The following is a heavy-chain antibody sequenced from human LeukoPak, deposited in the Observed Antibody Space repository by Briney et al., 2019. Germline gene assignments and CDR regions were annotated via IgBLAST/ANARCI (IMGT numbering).Heavy chain of an antibody. J-gene: IGHJ4*02. CDR3: ARDSGYLLI. CDR2: INHSGST. CDR1: GGSFSGYY. V-gene: IGHV4-34*01. D-gene: IGHD3-22*01. Sequence: PSETLSLTCAVYGGSFSGYYWSWIRQPPGKGLEWIGEINHSGSTNYNPSLESRVTISVDTSKNQFSLKLSSVTAADTAVYYCARDSGYLLIRGQGTLVTVSS.